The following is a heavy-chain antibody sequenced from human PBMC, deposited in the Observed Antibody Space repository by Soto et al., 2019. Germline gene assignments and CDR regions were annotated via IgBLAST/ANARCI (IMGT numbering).Heavy chain of an antibody. CDR2: IYYSGST. V-gene: IGHV4-39*01. D-gene: IGHD2-15*01. CDR1: GISVSTSDYY. J-gene: IGHJ4*02. Sequence: LSETLSLTCTVSGISVSTSDYYWGWVRQPPGKGLDWIGNIYYSGSTFYNPSLRSRVTLSVDTSKNQFSLRLNSVTVADTAVYFCAGFVVPASRNSDFDYWGQGTVVTVS. CDR3: AGFVVPASRNSDFDY.